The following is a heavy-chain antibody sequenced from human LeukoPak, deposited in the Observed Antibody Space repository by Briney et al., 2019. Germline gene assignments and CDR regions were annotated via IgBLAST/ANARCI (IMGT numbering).Heavy chain of an antibody. CDR1: GFTFSSYW. V-gene: IGHV4-39*01. J-gene: IGHJ4*02. CDR3: ARHILSGGDFAYYFDY. CDR2: IYYSGST. Sequence: PGGSLRLSCAASGFTFSSYWMSWVRQAPGKGLEWIGSIYYSGSTYYNPSLKSRVTISVDTSKNQFSLKLSSVTAADTAVYYCARHILSGGDFAYYFDYWGQGTLVTVSS. D-gene: IGHD2-21*01.